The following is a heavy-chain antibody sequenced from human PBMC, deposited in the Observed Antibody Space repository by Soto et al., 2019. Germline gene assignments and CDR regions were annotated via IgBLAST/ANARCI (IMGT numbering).Heavy chain of an antibody. J-gene: IGHJ4*02. D-gene: IGHD2-21*02. CDR1: GESISSSSYY. Sequence: PSETLSLTCIVSGESISSSSYYWGWIRQPPGKGLEWIGSIYYSGRTYYNPSFKSRVTISIDTSKNQFSLKLSSVTATDTAVYYGARQRTTVVTQDYFDHWGQGALVTVSS. V-gene: IGHV4-39*01. CDR3: ARQRTTVVTQDYFDH. CDR2: IYYSGRT.